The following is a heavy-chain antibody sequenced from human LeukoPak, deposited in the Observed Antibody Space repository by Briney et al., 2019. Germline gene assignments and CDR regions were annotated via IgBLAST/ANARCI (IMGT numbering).Heavy chain of an antibody. D-gene: IGHD1-26*01. V-gene: IGHV1-46*01. J-gene: IGHJ5*02. CDR2: VNPSSGST. CDR3: ARAVGPRGGNWFDP. CDR1: GYTFTSYF. Sequence: ASVKVSCKASGYTFTSYFMHWVRQAPGQGLEWMGVVNPSSGSTTYSQKFQGRVTMTRDTSTSTDYMDLSSLRSEDTAVYYCARAVGPRGGNWFDPWGQGTLVTVSS.